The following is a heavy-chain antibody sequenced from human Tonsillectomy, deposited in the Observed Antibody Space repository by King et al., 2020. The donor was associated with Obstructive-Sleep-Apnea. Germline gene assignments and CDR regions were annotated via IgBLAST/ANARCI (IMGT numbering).Heavy chain of an antibody. V-gene: IGHV1-8*01. D-gene: IGHD3-10*01. CDR1: GYTFTSYD. CDR2: MNPNSGNT. Sequence: QLVQSGAEVKKPGASVKVSCKASGYTFTSYDINWGRQATGQGLEWMGWMNPNSGNTGFSQKFQGRVTITRNTSISTAYLELGSRRSEETAVYYCAVEVRGVGYFRSDPWGQGTLVTVSS. J-gene: IGHJ5*02. CDR3: AVEVRGVGYFRSDP.